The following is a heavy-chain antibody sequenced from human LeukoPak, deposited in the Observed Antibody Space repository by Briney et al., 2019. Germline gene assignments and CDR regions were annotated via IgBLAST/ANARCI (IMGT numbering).Heavy chain of an antibody. CDR2: INPNSGGT. J-gene: IGHJ3*01. D-gene: IGHD5-12*01. V-gene: IGHV1-2*04. CDR3: ASDSGYDHDAFDF. CDR1: GYTFTDYY. Sequence: ASVKVSFKASGYTFTDYYMHWVRQAPGQGLEWMGWINPNSGGTNYAQKFQGWVTMTRDTSISIAYMELSRLRSDDTAVYYCASDSGYDHDAFDFWVQGTMVTVSS.